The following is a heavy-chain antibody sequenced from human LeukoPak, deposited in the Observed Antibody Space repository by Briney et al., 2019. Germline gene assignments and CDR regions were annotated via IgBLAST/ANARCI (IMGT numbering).Heavy chain of an antibody. V-gene: IGHV1-58*02. CDR1: AFTFTSSP. Sequence: ASVKVSCKASAFTFTSSPIQWVRQARGQRLEWIGWIVVGFGNTDYAQKFQERVTITRDMSTSTTYMELSSLGSEDTAVYYCAPVPHAAAGLSLDSWGQGTQVTVSS. D-gene: IGHD6-13*01. CDR2: IVVGFGNT. CDR3: APVPHAAAGLSLDS. J-gene: IGHJ4*02.